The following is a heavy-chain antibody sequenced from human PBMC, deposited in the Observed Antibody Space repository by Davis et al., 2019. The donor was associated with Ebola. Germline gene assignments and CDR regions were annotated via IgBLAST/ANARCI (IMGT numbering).Heavy chain of an antibody. CDR2: ISSSSGTI. V-gene: IGHV3-48*01. CDR3: AKVPLYDFWSGYYFEY. CDR1: GFTFSSYS. J-gene: IGHJ4*02. Sequence: PGGSLRLSCAASGFTFSSYSMNWVRQAPGKGLEWISYISSSSGTIYSADSVKGRFTIYRDNAKNSLYLQMNSLRAEDTAVYYCAKVPLYDFWSGYYFEYWGQGTLVTVSS. D-gene: IGHD3-3*01.